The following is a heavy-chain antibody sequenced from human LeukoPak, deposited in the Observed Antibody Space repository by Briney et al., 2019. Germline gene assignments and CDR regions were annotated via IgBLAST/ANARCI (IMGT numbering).Heavy chain of an antibody. D-gene: IGHD1-14*01. CDR2: IYYSGST. CDR1: GGSISSGGYY. CDR3: ARGILNYAFDI. Sequence: SETLSLTCTVSGGSISSGGYYWSWIRQHPGKGLEWIGYIYYSGSTYYNPSLKSRVTISVDTSKNQFSLKLSSVTAADTAVYYCARGILNYAFDIWGQGTMVTVSS. V-gene: IGHV4-61*08. J-gene: IGHJ3*02.